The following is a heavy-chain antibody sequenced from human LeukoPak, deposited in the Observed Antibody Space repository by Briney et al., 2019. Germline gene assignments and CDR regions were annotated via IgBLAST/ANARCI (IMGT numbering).Heavy chain of an antibody. CDR2: IYYSRAT. V-gene: IGHV4-39*01. D-gene: IGHD1-1*01. Sequence: SETLSLTCTVSGDSINSSSYCWGWIRQPPGKGLEWIGKIYYSRATHYNPTPKRRVTITIQPPQPPFSRRLSPLTAAATALFYCARLDYNFGTNWGQGALGTASP. CDR3: ARLDYNFGTN. CDR1: GDSINSSSYC. J-gene: IGHJ4*02.